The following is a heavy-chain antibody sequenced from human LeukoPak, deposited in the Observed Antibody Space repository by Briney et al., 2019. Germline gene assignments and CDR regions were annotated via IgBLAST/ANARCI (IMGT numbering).Heavy chain of an antibody. CDR2: IYHSGST. D-gene: IGHD7-27*01. V-gene: IGHV4-30-2*01. CDR1: GGSISSGGYY. J-gene: IGHJ5*02. Sequence: SETLSLTCTVSGGSISSGGYYWSWIRQPPGKGLEGIVYIYHSGSTYYNPSLKSRVTISVYRSKNQFSLKLTSVTAADPAVYYCAREAPLGSNWFDPWGQGTLVTVSS. CDR3: AREAPLGSNWFDP.